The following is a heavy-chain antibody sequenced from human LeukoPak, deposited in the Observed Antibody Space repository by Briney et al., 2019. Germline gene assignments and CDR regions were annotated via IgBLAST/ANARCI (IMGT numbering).Heavy chain of an antibody. CDR2: INPSGGST. V-gene: IGHV1-46*01. CDR3: ARRAQVGVRVRVPNWFDP. D-gene: IGHD3-10*01. CDR1: GFTFSSYY. J-gene: IGHJ5*02. Sequence: GGSLRLSCAASGFTFSSYYMHWVRQAPGQGLEWMGIINPSGGSTSYAQKFQGRVTMTRNTSISTAYMELSSLRSEDTAVYYCARRAQVGVRVRVPNWFDPWGQGTLVTVSS.